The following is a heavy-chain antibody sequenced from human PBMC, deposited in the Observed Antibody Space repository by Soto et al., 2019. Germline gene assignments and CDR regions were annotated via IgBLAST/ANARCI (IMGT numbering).Heavy chain of an antibody. CDR3: ARDSGTVGYDDS. V-gene: IGHV1-69*08. CDR1: GGTFSTYT. Sequence: QVQLVQSGAEVKKPGSSVKVSCKASGGTFSTYTINWVRQAPGQGLEWMGRIIPLLDVTNNAQRFQGRVPITADKSTGTVYMELTSLTSQDTAVYYWARDSGTVGYDDSWGQATLVTVSS. CDR2: IIPLLDVT. D-gene: IGHD3-10*01. J-gene: IGHJ4*02.